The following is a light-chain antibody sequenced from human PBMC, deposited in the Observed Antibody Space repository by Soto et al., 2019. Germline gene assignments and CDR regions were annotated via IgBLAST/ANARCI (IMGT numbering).Light chain of an antibody. J-gene: IGLJ2*01. CDR3: SSYTSSSTLV. V-gene: IGLV2-14*01. CDR2: DVT. CDR1: SSDVGGYNY. Sequence: QSALTQPASVSGSPGQSITISCTGTSSDVGGYNYVSWYQQHPGIAPKLLIYDVTNRPSGVSNRFSGSKSGNTASLTISGVQAEDEADYYCSSYTSSSTLVFGGGNKVTVL.